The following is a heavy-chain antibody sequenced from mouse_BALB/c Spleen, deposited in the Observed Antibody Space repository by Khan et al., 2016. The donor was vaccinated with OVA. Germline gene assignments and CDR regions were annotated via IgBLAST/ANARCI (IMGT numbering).Heavy chain of an antibody. CDR3: ARDYDYHYYAMDD. D-gene: IGHD2-4*01. J-gene: IGHJ4*01. V-gene: IGHV3-2*02. Sequence: VQLKESGPGLVKPSQSLSLTCTVTGYSITSDYAWNWIRQFPGNKLEWMGYISYSGSTSYNPSLKSRISITRDTSKNQFFLQLNSVTTEDTATYYVARDYDYHYYAMDDWGQGTSVTVSS. CDR2: ISYSGST. CDR1: GYSITSDYA.